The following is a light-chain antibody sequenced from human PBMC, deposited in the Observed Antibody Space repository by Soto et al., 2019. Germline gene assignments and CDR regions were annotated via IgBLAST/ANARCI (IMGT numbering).Light chain of an antibody. J-gene: IGLJ2*01. CDR3: QTWGTAIHDVV. V-gene: IGLV4-69*01. Sequence: QPVLTQSPSASASLGASVKLTCTLSSGHSSYAIAWHQQQPEKGPRYLMKLNSDGSHSKGDGIPDRLSGSSSGAGRHLTISSLQSEDEADYYCQTWGTAIHDVVFGGGTKLTVL. CDR1: SGHSSYA. CDR2: LNSDGSH.